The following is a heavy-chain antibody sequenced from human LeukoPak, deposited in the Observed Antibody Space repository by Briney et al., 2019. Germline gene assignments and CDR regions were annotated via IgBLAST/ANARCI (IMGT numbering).Heavy chain of an antibody. CDR1: GFSFSSYW. Sequence: PGGSLRLSCAASGFSFSSYWMHWVRQAPGTGLVWVSRIKSDGSTTNYADFVKGRFTISRDNAKNTLYLQMNSLRVEDTAVYYCAKDRGRTWVQVANWGQGTLVTVSS. CDR2: IKSDGSTT. CDR3: AKDRGRTWVQVAN. J-gene: IGHJ4*02. D-gene: IGHD2-15*01. V-gene: IGHV3-74*01.